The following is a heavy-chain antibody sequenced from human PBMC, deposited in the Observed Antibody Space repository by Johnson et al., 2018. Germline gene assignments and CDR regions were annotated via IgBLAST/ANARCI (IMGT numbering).Heavy chain of an antibody. D-gene: IGHD5-18*01. CDR3: ARDLSTSGYSYGNDAFDI. Sequence: QVQLQESGPGLVKPSETLSLTCSVSGGSITYHYWSWIRQPPGKGLEWIGYIYYTGSTNYNPSLKSRVTISVDTSKNQFSLKLNSVTAADTAVYYCARDLSTSGYSYGNDAFDIWGLGTMVTVSS. J-gene: IGHJ3*02. CDR2: IYYTGST. V-gene: IGHV4-59*11. CDR1: GGSITYHY.